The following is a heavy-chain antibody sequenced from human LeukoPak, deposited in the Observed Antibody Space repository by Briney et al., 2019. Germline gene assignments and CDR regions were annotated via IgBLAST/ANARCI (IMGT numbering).Heavy chain of an antibody. Sequence: NASATLSLTYTVSGGSISSSSYYWGWIRLPPGKGLEWIGSIYYSGSTYYNPSLKSRVTISVDTSKNQFSLKLSSVTAADTAVYYCARKAEDVVVPAAIGDYWGQGTLVTVSS. CDR2: IYYSGST. J-gene: IGHJ4*02. D-gene: IGHD2-2*02. CDR1: GGSISSSSYY. CDR3: ARKAEDVVVPAAIGDY. V-gene: IGHV4-39*01.